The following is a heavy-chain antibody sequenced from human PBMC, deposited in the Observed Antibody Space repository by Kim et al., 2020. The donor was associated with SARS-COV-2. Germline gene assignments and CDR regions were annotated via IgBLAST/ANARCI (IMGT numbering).Heavy chain of an antibody. V-gene: IGHV1-69*04. CDR2: IIPILGIA. CDR3: ARDPSVAATPWMLYYFDY. D-gene: IGHD2-15*01. Sequence: SVKVSCKASGGTFSSYAISWVRQAPGQGLEWMGRIIPILGIANYAQKFQGRATITADKSTSTAYMELSSLRSEDTAVYYCARDPSVAATPWMLYYFDYW. CDR1: GGTFSSYA. J-gene: IGHJ4*01.